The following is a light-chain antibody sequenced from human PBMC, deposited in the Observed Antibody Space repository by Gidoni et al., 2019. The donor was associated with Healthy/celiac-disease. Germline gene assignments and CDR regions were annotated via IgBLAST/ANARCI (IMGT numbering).Light chain of an antibody. Sequence: EIVLTQFPGTLSVSPGERATLFCRATLTVSANFLAWYQQKPGQPPTLLIYDASRRATGVPDRFSGSGSGTDFSLTINRLQTEDSALYYCHQYGAPPLTFGGXTRVEI. J-gene: IGKJ4*01. CDR3: HQYGAPPLT. CDR1: LTVSANF. V-gene: IGKV3-20*01. CDR2: DAS.